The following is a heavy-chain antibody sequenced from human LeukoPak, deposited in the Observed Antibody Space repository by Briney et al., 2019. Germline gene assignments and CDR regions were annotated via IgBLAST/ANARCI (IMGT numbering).Heavy chain of an antibody. CDR3: ARWDFYGSGSSLDY. V-gene: IGHV3-30*03. J-gene: IGHJ4*02. CDR1: GFTFSSYG. D-gene: IGHD3-10*01. Sequence: PGRSLRLSCAASGFTFSSYGMHWVRQAPGKGLEWVAVISYDGSNKYYADSVKGRFTISRDNSKNTLYLQMNSLRAEDTAVYYCARWDFYGSGSSLDYWGQGTLVTVSS. CDR2: ISYDGSNK.